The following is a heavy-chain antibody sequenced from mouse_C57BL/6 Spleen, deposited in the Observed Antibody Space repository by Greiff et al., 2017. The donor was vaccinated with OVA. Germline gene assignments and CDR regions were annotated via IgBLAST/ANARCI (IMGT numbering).Heavy chain of an antibody. J-gene: IGHJ4*01. Sequence: VQRVESGPGLVQPSQSLSITCTVSGFSLTSYGVHWVRQSPGKGLEWLGVIWSGGSTDYNAAFISRLSISKDNSKSQVFFKMNSLQADDTAIYYCARRDYGDAMDYWGQGTSVTVSS. V-gene: IGHV2-2*01. CDR3: ARRDYGDAMDY. CDR2: IWSGGST. D-gene: IGHD1-1*01. CDR1: GFSLTSYG.